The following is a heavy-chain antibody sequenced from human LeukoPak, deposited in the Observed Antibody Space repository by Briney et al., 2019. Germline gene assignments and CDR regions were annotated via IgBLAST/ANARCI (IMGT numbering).Heavy chain of an antibody. V-gene: IGHV4-34*01. CDR2: INHSGST. Sequence: SETLSLTCAVYGGSFSGYYWSWIRQPPGKGLEWIGEINHSGSTNYNPSLESRVTISVDTSKNQFSLKLSSVTAADTAVYYCARGPPGYYDSSGYPPIRYWGQGTLVTVSS. CDR1: GGSFSGYY. J-gene: IGHJ4*02. CDR3: ARGPPGYYDSSGYPPIRY. D-gene: IGHD3-22*01.